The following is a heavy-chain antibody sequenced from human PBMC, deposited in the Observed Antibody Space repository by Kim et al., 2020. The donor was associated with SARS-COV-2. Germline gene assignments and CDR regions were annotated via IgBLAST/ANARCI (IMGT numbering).Heavy chain of an antibody. CDR3: ARHSSSWYDPEYFQH. Sequence: SETLSLTCTVSGGSISSSSYYWGWIRQPPGKGLEWIGSIYYSGSTYYNPSLKSRVTISVDTSKNQFSLKLSSVTAADTAVYYCARHSSSWYDPEYFQHWGQGTLVTVSS. CDR2: IYYSGST. D-gene: IGHD6-13*01. J-gene: IGHJ1*01. V-gene: IGHV4-39*01. CDR1: GGSISSSSYY.